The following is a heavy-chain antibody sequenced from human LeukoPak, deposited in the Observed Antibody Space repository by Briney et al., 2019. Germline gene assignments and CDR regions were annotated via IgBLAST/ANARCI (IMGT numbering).Heavy chain of an antibody. J-gene: IGHJ4*02. CDR3: ARNGGNSDFDY. CDR2: IYHSGST. D-gene: IGHD4-23*01. V-gene: IGHV4-4*02. CDR1: GGSISSSSGNC. Sequence: SETLSLTCAVSGGSISSSSGNCWTWVRQPPGKGLEWIGEIYHSGSTNYNPSLKSRVTMLLDKSKNQFSLKLSSVAAADTAIYYCARNGGNSDFDYWGQGTLVTVSS.